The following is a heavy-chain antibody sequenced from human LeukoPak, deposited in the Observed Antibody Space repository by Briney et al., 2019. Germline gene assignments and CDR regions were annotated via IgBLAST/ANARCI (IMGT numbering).Heavy chain of an antibody. D-gene: IGHD3-22*01. V-gene: IGHV1-69*05. J-gene: IGHJ3*02. Sequence: SVKVSCKASGGTFSSYAISWVRQAPGQGLEWMGRIIPIFGTANYAQKFQGRVTITTDESTSTASMELSSLRSEDTAVYYCARDATYYYDTGFLVASPTFDFDIWGQGTMVTVSS. CDR2: IIPIFGTA. CDR3: ARDATYYYDTGFLVASPTFDFDI. CDR1: GGTFSSYA.